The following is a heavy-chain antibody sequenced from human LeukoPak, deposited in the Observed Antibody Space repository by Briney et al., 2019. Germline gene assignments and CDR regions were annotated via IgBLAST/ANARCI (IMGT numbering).Heavy chain of an antibody. CDR1: GFTVSSNY. D-gene: IGHD2/OR15-2a*01. CDR2: IYSGGST. CDR3: ARDANMKLARAYYYYGMDV. J-gene: IGHJ6*02. Sequence: GGSLRLSCAAPGFTVSSNYMSWVRQAPGKGLEWVSVIYSGGSTYYADSVKGRFTISRDNSKNTLYLQMNSLRAEDTAVYYCARDANMKLARAYYYYGMDVWGQGTTVTVSS. V-gene: IGHV3-66*01.